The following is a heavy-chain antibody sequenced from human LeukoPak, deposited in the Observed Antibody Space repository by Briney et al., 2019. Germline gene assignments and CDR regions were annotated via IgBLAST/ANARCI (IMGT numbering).Heavy chain of an antibody. V-gene: IGHV3-21*01. CDR2: ISSSSSYI. J-gene: IGHJ4*02. CDR1: GFTFSSYS. CDR3: ARARAVAGTPKY. D-gene: IGHD6-19*01. Sequence: GGSLRLSCAASGFTFSSYSMNWVRQAPGKGLESVSSISSSSSYIYYADSVKGRFTISRDNAKNSLYLQMNSLRAEDTAVYYCARARAVAGTPKYWGQGTLVTVSS.